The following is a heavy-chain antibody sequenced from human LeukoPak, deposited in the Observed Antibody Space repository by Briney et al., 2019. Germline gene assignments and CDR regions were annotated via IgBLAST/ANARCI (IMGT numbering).Heavy chain of an antibody. V-gene: IGHV4-34*01. J-gene: IGHJ5*02. CDR1: GGSFSGYY. Sequence: SETLSLTCAVYGGSFSGYYWSWIRQPPGKGLEWIGEINHSGSTNYNPSHKSRVTISVDTSKNQFSLKLSSVTAADTAVYYCARGLNWFDPWGQGTLVTVSS. CDR3: ARGLNWFDP. CDR2: INHSGST.